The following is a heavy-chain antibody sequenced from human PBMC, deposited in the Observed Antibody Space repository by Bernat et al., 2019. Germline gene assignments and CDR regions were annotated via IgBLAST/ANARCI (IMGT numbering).Heavy chain of an antibody. J-gene: IGHJ6*03. CDR3: ARGTSTSAPYMDV. V-gene: IGHV3-11*05. CDR1: GFTFSDYY. Sequence: QVQLVESGGGLVKPGGSLRLSCAASGFTFSDYYMSWSRQAPGKGLDWVSYVSSSSSFTNYADSVKGRFTISRDNAKNSLYLQMNSLRAEDTAVYYCARGTSTSAPYMDVWGKGTTVTVSS. CDR2: VSSSSSFT.